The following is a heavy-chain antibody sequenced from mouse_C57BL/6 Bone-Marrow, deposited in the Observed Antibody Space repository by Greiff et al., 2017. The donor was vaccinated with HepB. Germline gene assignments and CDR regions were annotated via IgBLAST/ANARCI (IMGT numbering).Heavy chain of an antibody. CDR1: GYTFTSYW. J-gene: IGHJ2*01. CDR2: IDPSDSYT. CDR3: ARRWYYYGSSYYFDY. V-gene: IGHV1-50*01. Sequence: VQLQQPGAELVKPGASVKLSCKASGYTFTSYWMQWVKQRPGQGLEWIGEIDPSDSYTNYNQKFKGKATLTVDTSSSTAYMQLSSLTSEDSAVYYCARRWYYYGSSYYFDYWGQGTTLTVSS. D-gene: IGHD1-1*01.